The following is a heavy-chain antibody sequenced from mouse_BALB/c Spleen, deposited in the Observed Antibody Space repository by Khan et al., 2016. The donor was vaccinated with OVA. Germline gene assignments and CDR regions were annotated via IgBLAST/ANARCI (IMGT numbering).Heavy chain of an antibody. CDR3: ARRRSSMDY. V-gene: IGHV1S56*01. CDR1: GYTFTSYD. Sequence: VQLQESGAEVVKSGASVQLSCKASGYTFTSYDLNWVRQRPEQGLEWIGWIFPGDGTTKYNEKFKGKATLTTDKSSSTAYIQLSRLTSEDSAVYFCARRRSSMDYWGQGTSVTVSS. CDR2: IFPGDGTT. J-gene: IGHJ4*01.